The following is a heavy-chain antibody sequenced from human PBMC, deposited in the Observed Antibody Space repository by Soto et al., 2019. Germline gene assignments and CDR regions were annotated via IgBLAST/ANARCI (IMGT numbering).Heavy chain of an antibody. Sequence: GGSLRLSCVASGFTFSRDGVLWIRQAPGKGLEWVATISSDGRNEHYADSVQGRFTVSRDNSKNTLYLQMDSLRDEDTAVYYCARGGTPYFDCWGQGTLVTVSS. D-gene: IGHD1-1*01. V-gene: IGHV3-30*04. CDR3: ARGGTPYFDC. J-gene: IGHJ4*02. CDR1: GFTFSRDG. CDR2: ISSDGRNE.